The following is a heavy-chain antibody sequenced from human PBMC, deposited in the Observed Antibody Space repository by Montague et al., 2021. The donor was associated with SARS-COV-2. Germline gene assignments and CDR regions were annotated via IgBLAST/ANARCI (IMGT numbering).Heavy chain of an antibody. CDR3: AKQALTRYCTSTTCFGAAFDI. V-gene: IGHV4-61*02. Sequence: TLSLTCTVSGGSVSNGLYYWSWIRQPAGKGLEWIGRIYTSGTTTYDPSLESRVTISVDTSKNQFSLKLSSVTAADTAVYYCAKQALTRYCTSTTCFGAAFDIWGQGTMVTVSS. D-gene: IGHD2-2*01. CDR2: IYTSGTT. J-gene: IGHJ3*02. CDR1: GGSVSNGLYY.